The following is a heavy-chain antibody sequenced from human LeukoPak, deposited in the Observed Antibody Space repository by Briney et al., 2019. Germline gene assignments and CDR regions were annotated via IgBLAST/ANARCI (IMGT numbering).Heavy chain of an antibody. V-gene: IGHV3-7*04. D-gene: IGHD3-10*01. CDR2: IKQDGSEK. CDR1: GFVLSTYW. J-gene: IGHJ5*02. CDR3: ARAQSGYTNIWFVWFDP. Sequence: PGGSLRLSCAASGFVLSTYWMTWVRQAPGKGLEWVASIKQDGSEKYYVDSVKGRFTVARDNSKNSLSLQMNSLRDEDTALYFCARAQSGYTNIWFVWFDPWGQGTLVTVSS.